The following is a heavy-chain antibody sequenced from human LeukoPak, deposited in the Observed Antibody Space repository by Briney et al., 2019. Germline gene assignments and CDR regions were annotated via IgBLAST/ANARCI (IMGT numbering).Heavy chain of an antibody. CDR2: INPTGGST. J-gene: IGHJ5*02. CDR1: GYTFTRYY. V-gene: IGHV1-46*01. CDR3: ARDNSVGDNAWWFDP. D-gene: IGHD1-26*01. Sequence: ASVRVSCKASGYTFTRYYMHWVRQAPGQGGEWMGLINPTGGSTGYAQKFQGRVTMTRDIDTRKEYMEMSRVRSEDTAIYYCARDNSVGDNAWWFDPWGQGTLVTVSS.